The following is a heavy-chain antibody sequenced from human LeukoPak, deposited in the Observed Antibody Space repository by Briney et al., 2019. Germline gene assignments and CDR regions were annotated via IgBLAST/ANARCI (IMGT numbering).Heavy chain of an antibody. V-gene: IGHV3-21*01. J-gene: IGHJ5*02. CDR1: GFTFSSYS. CDR3: ARDRSSGDMNWFDP. Sequence: GGSLRLSCAASGFTFSSYSMNWVRQAPGKWLEWVSSISSSSSYIYYADSVKGRFTISRDNAKNSLYLQMNSLIADDPAVYDRARDRSSGDMNWFDPWGQGTLVTVSS. D-gene: IGHD7-27*01. CDR2: ISSSSSYI.